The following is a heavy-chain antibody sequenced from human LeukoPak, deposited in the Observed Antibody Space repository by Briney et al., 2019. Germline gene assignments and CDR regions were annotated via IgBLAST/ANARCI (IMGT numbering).Heavy chain of an antibody. CDR1: GDSVSSNSAA. Sequence: SQTLSLTCAISGDSVSSNSAAWNWIRQSPSRGHEWLGRTYYRSKWYNDYAVSVKSRITINPDTSKNQFSLQLNSVTPEDTAVYYCVAGSSSSLAFGYWGQGTLVTVSS. V-gene: IGHV6-1*01. CDR3: VAGSSSSLAFGY. D-gene: IGHD6-6*01. J-gene: IGHJ4*02. CDR2: TYYRSKWYN.